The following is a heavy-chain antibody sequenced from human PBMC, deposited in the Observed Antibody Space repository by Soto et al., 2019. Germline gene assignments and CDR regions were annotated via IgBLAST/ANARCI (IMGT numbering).Heavy chain of an antibody. CDR3: ARDHLLHPLGVVIQAYYYYGMDV. D-gene: IGHD3-3*01. J-gene: IGHJ6*02. Sequence: EVQLVESGGGLVQPGGSLRLSCAASGFTFSSYEMNWVRQAPGKGLEWVSYISSSGSTIYYADSVKGRFTISRDNAKNSLYLQMNSLRAEDTAVYYCARDHLLHPLGVVIQAYYYYGMDVWGQGTTVTVSS. CDR2: ISSSGSTI. CDR1: GFTFSSYE. V-gene: IGHV3-48*03.